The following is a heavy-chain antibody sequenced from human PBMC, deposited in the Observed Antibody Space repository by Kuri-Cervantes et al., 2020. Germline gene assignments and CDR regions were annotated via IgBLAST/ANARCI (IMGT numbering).Heavy chain of an antibody. Sequence: ASVKVSCKASGYTFTGYYMHWVRQAPGQGLEWMGIINPSGGSTSYAQKFQGRVTMTRDTSTSTVYMELSSLRSEDTAVYYCARVWEVTPALDYWGQETLVTVSS. J-gene: IGHJ4*02. CDR1: GYTFTGYY. D-gene: IGHD1-26*01. CDR2: INPSGGST. CDR3: ARVWEVTPALDY. V-gene: IGHV1-46*01.